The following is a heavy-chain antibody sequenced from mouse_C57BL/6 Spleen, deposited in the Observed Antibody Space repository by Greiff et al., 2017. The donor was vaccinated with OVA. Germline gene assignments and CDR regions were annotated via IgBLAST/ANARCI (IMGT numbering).Heavy chain of an antibody. Sequence: QVQLKESGPELVKPGASVKISCKASGYAFSSSWMNWVKQRPGKGLEWIGRIYPGDGDTNYNGKFKGKATLTADKSSSTAYMQLSSLTSEDSAVYFCARPLDYYGSPRAYFDVWGTGTTVTVSS. D-gene: IGHD1-1*01. CDR1: GYAFSSSW. V-gene: IGHV1-82*01. J-gene: IGHJ1*03. CDR3: ARPLDYYGSPRAYFDV. CDR2: IYPGDGDT.